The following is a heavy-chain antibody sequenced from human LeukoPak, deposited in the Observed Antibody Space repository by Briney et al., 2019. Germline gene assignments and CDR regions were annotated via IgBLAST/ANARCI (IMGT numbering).Heavy chain of an antibody. Sequence: GGSLRLSCAASGFTFSSYGMHWVRQAPGKGLEWVAVISNDGSNKYYADSVKGRFTISRDNSKNTLYLQMNSLRAEDTAVYYCAKDRGNWNDVRYYYGMDVWGQGTTVTVSS. CDR3: AKDRGNWNDVRYYYGMDV. J-gene: IGHJ6*02. CDR2: ISNDGSNK. V-gene: IGHV3-30*18. D-gene: IGHD1-1*01. CDR1: GFTFSSYG.